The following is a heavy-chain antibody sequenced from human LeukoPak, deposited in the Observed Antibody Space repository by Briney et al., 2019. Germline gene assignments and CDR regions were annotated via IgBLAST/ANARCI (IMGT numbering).Heavy chain of an antibody. Sequence: GGSLRLSCAASGFTFSSYSMNWVRQAPGKGLEWISYISSSSSTIDYADSVKGRFTISRDNAKNSLYLQMNSLRAEDTAVYYCARDYDLWTAYREYYFDYWGQGTLVTVSS. V-gene: IGHV3-48*01. J-gene: IGHJ4*02. CDR1: GFTFSSYS. D-gene: IGHD3-3*01. CDR3: ARDYDLWTAYREYYFDY. CDR2: ISSSSSTI.